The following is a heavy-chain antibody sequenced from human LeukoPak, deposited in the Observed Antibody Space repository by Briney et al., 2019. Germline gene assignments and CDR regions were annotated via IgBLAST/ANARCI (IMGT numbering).Heavy chain of an antibody. J-gene: IGHJ4*02. CDR1: GGSISSYY. CDR3: AREKSSGWYGGDFDY. Sequence: SETLSLTCTVSGGSISSYYWSWIRRPPGKGLEWIGYIFYSGSTNYNPSLKSRVTISVDTSKSQFSLNLSSVTAADTAVYYCAREKSSGWYGGDFDYWGQGTLVTVSS. CDR2: IFYSGST. D-gene: IGHD6-19*01. V-gene: IGHV4-59*01.